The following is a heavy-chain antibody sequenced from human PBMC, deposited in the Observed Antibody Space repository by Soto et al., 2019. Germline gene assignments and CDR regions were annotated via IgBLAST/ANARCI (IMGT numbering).Heavy chain of an antibody. CDR3: ARDSTIFGVVMIDY. CDR2: ISSSSSYI. J-gene: IGHJ4*02. CDR1: GFTFSSYS. V-gene: IGHV3-21*01. D-gene: IGHD3-3*01. Sequence: GGSLRLSCAASGFTFSSYSMNWVRQAPGKGLEWVSSISSSSSYIYYADSVKGRFTISRDNAKNSLYLQMNSLRAEDTAVYYCARDSTIFGVVMIDYWGKGTLVTVSS.